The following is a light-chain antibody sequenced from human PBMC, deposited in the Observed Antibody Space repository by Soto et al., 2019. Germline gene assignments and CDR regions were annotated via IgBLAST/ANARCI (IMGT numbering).Light chain of an antibody. J-gene: IGLJ1*01. CDR3: SSYTTSITYD. V-gene: IGLV2-18*02. CDR2: EVS. Sequence: QSALTQPPSVSGSPGQSVTISCTGTSSDVGSDNRVSWYQQPPGTAPKLMIYEVSNRPSGVPDRFSGSKSGNTASLTISGLQAEDEADYYCSSYTTSITYDFGSGTKVTVL. CDR1: SSDVGSDNR.